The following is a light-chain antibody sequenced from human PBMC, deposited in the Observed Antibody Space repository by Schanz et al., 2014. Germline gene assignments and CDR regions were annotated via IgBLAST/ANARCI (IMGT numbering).Light chain of an antibody. J-gene: IGLJ3*02. CDR3: SSHTRSSTPWV. CDR1: SSNIGSNI. V-gene: IGLV1-44*01. Sequence: QSVLTQPPSASGTPGQRVTISCSGSSSNIGSNIVNWYQHLPGTAPKLLIYGSNERPSGVPDRFSGSKSATSASLAITGLQAEDEADYYCSSHTRSSTPWVFGGGTKLTVL. CDR2: GSN.